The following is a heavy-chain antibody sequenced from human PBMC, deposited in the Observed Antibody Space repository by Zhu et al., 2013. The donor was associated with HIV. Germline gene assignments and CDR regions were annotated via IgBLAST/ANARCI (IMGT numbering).Heavy chain of an antibody. D-gene: IGHD3-9*01. V-gene: IGHV1-2*02. CDR3: VRDRNYDTSIASRFDP. CDR2: FNPKNFDT. J-gene: IGHJ4*01. Sequence: QEKLVQSGAEVKKPGASVRVSCEASGYIFRDYYIHWVRQAPGQGLEWMGWFNPKNFDTRYAQMFNDRVTLTGDTSITTAYMDLTRLTSDDTAIYYCVRDRNYDTSIASRFDPWGQGTLVIV. CDR1: GYIFRDYY.